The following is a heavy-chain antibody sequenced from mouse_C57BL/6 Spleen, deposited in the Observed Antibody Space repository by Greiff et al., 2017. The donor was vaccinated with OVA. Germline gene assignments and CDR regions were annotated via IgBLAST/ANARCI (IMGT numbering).Heavy chain of an antibody. CDR2: ISDGGSYT. CDR1: GFTFSSYA. CDR3: ARLREYYFDY. V-gene: IGHV5-4*03. J-gene: IGHJ2*01. Sequence: DVKLVESGGGLVKPGGSLKLSCAASGFTFSSYAMSWVRQTPEKRLEWVATISDGGSYTYYPDNVKGRFTISRDNAKNNLYLQMSHLKSEDTAMYYCARLREYYFDYWGQGTTLTVSS.